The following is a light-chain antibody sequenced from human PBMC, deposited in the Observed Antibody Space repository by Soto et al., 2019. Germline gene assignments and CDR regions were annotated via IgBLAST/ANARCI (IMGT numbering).Light chain of an antibody. CDR1: SSDGGTYNY. Sequence: QSVLTQPASVSGSPGQSITISCTGTSSDGGTYNYVSWYQHHPGRAPKLMIYDVSSRPSGVSNRFSGSKSANTASLTISGLQAEDEADYYCCSYTSSSTGVFGGGTKLTVL. CDR2: DVS. V-gene: IGLV2-14*03. CDR3: CSYTSSSTGV. J-gene: IGLJ3*02.